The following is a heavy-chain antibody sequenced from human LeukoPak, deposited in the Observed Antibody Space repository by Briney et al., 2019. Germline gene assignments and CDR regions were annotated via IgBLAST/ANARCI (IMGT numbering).Heavy chain of an antibody. CDR1: GVSISSSNSY. CDR3: ARNRDGYNYGLDY. Sequence: SETLSLTCTVSGVSISSSNSYWGWIRQPPGKGLEWIGSIYYSGNTYYNASLKSQVSISIDTSKNQFSLRLTSVTAADTAVYYCARNRDGYNYGLDYWGQGTLVTVSS. J-gene: IGHJ4*02. D-gene: IGHD5-24*01. CDR2: IYYSGNT. V-gene: IGHV4-39*01.